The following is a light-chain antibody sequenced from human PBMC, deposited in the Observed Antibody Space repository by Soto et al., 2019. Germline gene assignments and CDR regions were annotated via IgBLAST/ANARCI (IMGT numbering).Light chain of an antibody. V-gene: IGKV3-11*01. Sequence: EVVLTQSPATLSLSPGERATLSCRASQSVSRFLAWYQQKPGQAPRLLIFDASNRATGIPAKFSASGSGTDFTLTISSLESEDSSVYYCQQRSDWPITLGQGTLLDI. CDR3: QQRSDWPIT. J-gene: IGKJ5*01. CDR1: QSVSRF. CDR2: DAS.